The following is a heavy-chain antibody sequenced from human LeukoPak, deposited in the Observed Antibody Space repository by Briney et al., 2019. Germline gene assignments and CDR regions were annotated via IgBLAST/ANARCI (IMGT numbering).Heavy chain of an antibody. CDR3: ARDKSSGSPIADY. D-gene: IGHD1-26*01. Sequence: GGSLRLSCAASGFTFSSYEMNWVRQAPGKGLERVSYISGSDSTIFYADSVKGRFTISRDNAKNSLYLQMNSLRAEDTAVYYCARDKSSGSPIADYWGQGTLVTVSS. CDR2: ISGSDSTI. J-gene: IGHJ4*02. CDR1: GFTFSSYE. V-gene: IGHV3-48*03.